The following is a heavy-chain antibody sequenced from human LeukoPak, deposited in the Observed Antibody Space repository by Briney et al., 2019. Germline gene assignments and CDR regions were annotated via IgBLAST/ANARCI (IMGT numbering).Heavy chain of an antibody. CDR1: GFTFSSYG. D-gene: IGHD3-22*01. CDR2: IRYVGSKK. Sequence: GGSLRLSCAASGFTFSSYGMHWVRQAPGKGLEWVAFIRYVGSKKYYADSVKGRFTISRDNSKNTLYLQMNILRAEDTAVYYCAKGPVEYYYDSSGYYPYWGQGTLVTVSS. CDR3: AKGPVEYYYDSSGYYPY. J-gene: IGHJ4*02. V-gene: IGHV3-30*02.